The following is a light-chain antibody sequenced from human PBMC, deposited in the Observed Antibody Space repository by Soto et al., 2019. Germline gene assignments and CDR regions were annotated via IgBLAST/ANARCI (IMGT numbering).Light chain of an antibody. CDR1: SSNIGGGSD. J-gene: IGLJ3*02. Sequence: QLVLTQPPSVYGAPGQRVTISCTGSSSNIGGGSDVHWYQQLQGTAPKLLIYANTNRPAGVPDRLSGSKSGTSASLASSGRKAADESEYYCQSYDSSLSGWVFGGGTKVTVL. V-gene: IGLV1-40*01. CDR3: QSYDSSLSGWV. CDR2: ANT.